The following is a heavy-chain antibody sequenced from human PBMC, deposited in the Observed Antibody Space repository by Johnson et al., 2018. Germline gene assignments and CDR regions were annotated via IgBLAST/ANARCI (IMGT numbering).Heavy chain of an antibody. CDR2: ISYDGNNK. Sequence: QVQLVQSGGGAVQPGRSLRLSCEASGFIFSDYVMHWVRQAPGKGLEWVAVISYDGNNKYYLDSLKGRFTLSRDNPKSTIYLQMNSMKNEDTAVYYCARDRKGILSVAGSACDIWGRGTMVTVSS. D-gene: IGHD6-19*01. V-gene: IGHV3-30-3*01. CDR1: GFIFSDYV. J-gene: IGHJ3*02. CDR3: ARDRKGILSVAGSACDI.